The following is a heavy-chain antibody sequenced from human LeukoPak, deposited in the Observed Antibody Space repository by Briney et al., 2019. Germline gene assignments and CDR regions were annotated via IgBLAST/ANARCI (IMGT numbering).Heavy chain of an antibody. CDR3: ARDPGYSGYDSYSGYFDY. J-gene: IGHJ4*02. D-gene: IGHD5-12*01. V-gene: IGHV4-30-4*01. Sequence: PSQTLSLTCTVSGGSISSGDYYWSWIRQPPGKGLEWIGYIYYSGSTYYNPSLKSRVTISVDTSKNQFSLKLSSVTAADTAVYYCARDPGYSGYDSYSGYFDYWGQGTLVTVSS. CDR1: GGSISSGDYY. CDR2: IYYSGST.